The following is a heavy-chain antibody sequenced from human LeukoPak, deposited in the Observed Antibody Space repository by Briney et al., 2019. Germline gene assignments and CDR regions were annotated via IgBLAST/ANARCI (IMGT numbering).Heavy chain of an antibody. CDR2: IGAMGWVSLISGRGGET. CDR1: GFTFSNYA. D-gene: IGHD3-10*01. Sequence: VGSLRLSCAAPGFTFSNYAMTCVREAPGKGLEWVSSIGAMGWVSLISGRGGETYYADPVKGWFTISRDNAKNTVYLQMNSLRVGDTATYFCAQGGGGQALDNWGQGTLVTVSS. CDR3: AQGGGGQALDN. V-gene: IGHV3-23*01. J-gene: IGHJ4*02.